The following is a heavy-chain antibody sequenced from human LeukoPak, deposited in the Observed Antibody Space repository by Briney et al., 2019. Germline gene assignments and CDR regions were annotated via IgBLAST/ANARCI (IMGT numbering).Heavy chain of an antibody. CDR3: ARTRRQYCSSTSCYPGGY. CDR1: GYTFTGYY. J-gene: IGHJ4*02. D-gene: IGHD2-2*01. V-gene: IGHV1-2*02. Sequence: GASVKVSCTASGYTFTGYYMHWVRQAPGQGLEWMGWINPNSGGTNYAQKFQGRVTMTRDTSISTAYMELSRLRSDDTAVYYCARTRRQYCSSTSCYPGGYWGQGTLVTVSS. CDR2: INPNSGGT.